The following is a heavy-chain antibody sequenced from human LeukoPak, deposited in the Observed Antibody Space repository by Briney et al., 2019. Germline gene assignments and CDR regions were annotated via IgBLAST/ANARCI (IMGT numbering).Heavy chain of an antibody. J-gene: IGHJ6*03. D-gene: IGHD3-16*01. CDR1: GGSFSGYY. CDR3: ARLFNRWGRYMDV. Sequence: PSETLSLTCAVYGGSFSGYYWSWIRQPPGKGLEWIGEINHSGSTNYNPSLKSRVTISVDTSKNQFSLKLSSVTAADTAVYYCARLFNRWGRYMDVWGKGTTVTVSS. CDR2: INHSGST. V-gene: IGHV4-34*01.